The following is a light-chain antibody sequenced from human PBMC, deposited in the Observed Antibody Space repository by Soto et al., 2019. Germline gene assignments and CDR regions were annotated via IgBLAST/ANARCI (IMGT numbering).Light chain of an antibody. CDR2: EVS. Sequence: EIVMTQTPLSLSVTPGQPASISCKSSQSLLHSAGKTYLYWYLQKPGQPPQVLIYEVSNRFSGVRDRFSGCGSGTEFTLKISRVEAEDVGFYYCMQGIQFPFTFGPGTKVDIE. CDR1: QSLLHSAGKTY. J-gene: IGKJ3*01. V-gene: IGKV2D-29*01. CDR3: MQGIQFPFT.